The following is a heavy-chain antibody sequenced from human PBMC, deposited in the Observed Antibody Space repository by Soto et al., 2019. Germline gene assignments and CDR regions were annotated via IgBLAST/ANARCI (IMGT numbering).Heavy chain of an antibody. V-gene: IGHV4-39*01. Sequence: SETLSLTCSASGDSISSSSYYWGWIRQPPGKGLEWIGSINNSGRTYYNPSLRSRATISVDTSKNQFSLKLSSVTAADTAVYYCARHVGGWTDPWGQGTLVTVS. J-gene: IGHJ5*02. CDR3: ARHVGGWTDP. CDR1: GDSISSSSYY. CDR2: INNSGRT. D-gene: IGHD6-19*01.